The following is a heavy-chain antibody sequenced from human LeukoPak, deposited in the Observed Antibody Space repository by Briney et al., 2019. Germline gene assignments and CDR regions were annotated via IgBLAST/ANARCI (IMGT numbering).Heavy chain of an antibody. CDR3: ARDRELGY. V-gene: IGHV4-39*07. CDR1: GDSISGYY. CDR2: IYYSGNT. J-gene: IGHJ4*02. Sequence: SETLSLTCSVSGDSISGYYWGWIRQSPGKGLEWIGTIYYSGNTYYNPSLKSRVTISVDTSKDQFSLKLTSVTAADTAVYYCARDRELGYWGQGTLVTVSS. D-gene: IGHD3-10*01.